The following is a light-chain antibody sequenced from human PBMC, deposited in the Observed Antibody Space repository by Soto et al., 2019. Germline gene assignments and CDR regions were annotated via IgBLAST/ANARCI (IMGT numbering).Light chain of an antibody. V-gene: IGKV3-20*01. Sequence: EIVLTQSPGTLSLSPGERATLSCRASQSVSSSYLAWYQQKPGQAPRLLIYGASSRATGIPDRFSGSGSGTDFTLTISRLEPEDFALYYCQHYGSSPWTFGQVTKVEIK. CDR2: GAS. CDR1: QSVSSSY. J-gene: IGKJ1*01. CDR3: QHYGSSPWT.